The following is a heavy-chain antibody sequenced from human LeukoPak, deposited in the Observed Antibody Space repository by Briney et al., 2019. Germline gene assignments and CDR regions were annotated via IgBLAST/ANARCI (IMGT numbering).Heavy chain of an antibody. Sequence: SETLSLTCTVSGGSISSGSYYWSWIRQPAGKGLEWIGRIYTSGSTNYNPSLKSRVTISVDSSKNQFPLKLSSVTAADTAVYYCARAVTHYYDSSGYRYYFDYWGQGTLVTVSS. D-gene: IGHD3-22*01. CDR3: ARAVTHYYDSSGYRYYFDY. CDR2: IYTSGST. J-gene: IGHJ4*02. CDR1: GGSISSGSYY. V-gene: IGHV4-61*02.